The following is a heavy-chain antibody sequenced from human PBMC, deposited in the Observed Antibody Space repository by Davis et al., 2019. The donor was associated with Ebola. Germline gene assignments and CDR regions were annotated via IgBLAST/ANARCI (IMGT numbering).Heavy chain of an antibody. CDR2: INPSSGST. CDR1: GFSFNSYY. J-gene: IGHJ5*02. CDR3: ARDEGRIVVVPAAIFRGNCFDP. V-gene: IGHV1-46*02. Sequence: ASVKVSCKASGFSFNSYYLHWVRQAPGQGLEWMGIINPSSGSTTYAQNFEGRITMTRDASTSTVYMELSSLRSEDTAVYYCARDEGRIVVVPAAIFRGNCFDPWGQGTLVTVSS. D-gene: IGHD2-2*02.